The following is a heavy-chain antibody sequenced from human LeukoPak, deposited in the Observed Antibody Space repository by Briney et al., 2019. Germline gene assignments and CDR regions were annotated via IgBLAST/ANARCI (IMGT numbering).Heavy chain of an antibody. J-gene: IGHJ4*02. Sequence: PGGSLRLSCAASGFTVSSNYMSWVRQAPGKGLEWVAVIYSGGSTYYADSVKGRFTISRDNSKNTLYLQMNSLRAEDTAVYYCARASGRSYNWDLGDYWGQGTLVTVSS. CDR3: ARASGRSYNWDLGDY. V-gene: IGHV3-53*01. CDR1: GFTVSSNY. CDR2: IYSGGST. D-gene: IGHD1-20*01.